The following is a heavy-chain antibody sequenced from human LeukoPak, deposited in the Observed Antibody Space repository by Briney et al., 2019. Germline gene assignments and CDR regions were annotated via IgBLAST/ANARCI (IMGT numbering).Heavy chain of an antibody. J-gene: IGHJ4*02. Sequence: PGGSLRLSCAASGFTFTSYGISWVRQAPGQGLEWMGWISAYNGNTNYAQKLQGRVTMTTDTSTTTAYMELRSLISADTAVYYCARTGWLQSDPFDSWGQGTLVTVSS. CDR1: GFTFTSYG. D-gene: IGHD5-24*01. CDR3: ARTGWLQSDPFDS. CDR2: ISAYNGNT. V-gene: IGHV1-18*01.